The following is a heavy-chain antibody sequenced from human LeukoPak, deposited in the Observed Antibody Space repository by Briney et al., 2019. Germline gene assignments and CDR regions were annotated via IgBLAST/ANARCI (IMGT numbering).Heavy chain of an antibody. D-gene: IGHD2-2*02. J-gene: IGHJ3*02. V-gene: IGHV1-18*01. Sequence: ASVKVSCKASGYTFTGYGISWVRQAPGQGLEWMGWISAYNGNTNYAQKLQGRVTMTTDTSTSTAYMELRSLRSDDTAAYYCARDILAGGANDVLDIWGQGTMVTVSS. CDR1: GYTFTGYG. CDR2: ISAYNGNT. CDR3: ARDILAGGANDVLDI.